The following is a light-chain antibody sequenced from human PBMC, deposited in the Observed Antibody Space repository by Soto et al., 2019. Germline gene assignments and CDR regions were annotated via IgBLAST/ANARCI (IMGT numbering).Light chain of an antibody. V-gene: IGKV1-39*01. CDR1: QSISSY. J-gene: IGKJ2*01. CDR3: QQSYSTPYT. Sequence: DIQMTQSPSSLSASVGDRVTITCRASQSISSYLSWYQQKPGKAPNLLIYGALTLQSGVPSRLNGSGSGTDFTLTISSLQPEDFATYYCQQSYSTPYTFGQGTKVDIK. CDR2: GAL.